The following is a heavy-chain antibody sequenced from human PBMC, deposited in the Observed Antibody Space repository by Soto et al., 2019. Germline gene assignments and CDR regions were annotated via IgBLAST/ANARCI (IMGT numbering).Heavy chain of an antibody. CDR3: ARRQISPPTRGAATARGAMEV. Sequence: QVQLVESGGGVVQPGRSLRLSCAASGFTFNNYGMHWVRQAPGKGLEWVAVIWNDGSNSYYANSVKGRFTISRDNSKNTLHLQMSSLRAEDTAVYYCARRQISPPTRGAATARGAMEVWGQGTTVTVSS. J-gene: IGHJ6*02. V-gene: IGHV3-33*08. CDR1: GFTFNNYG. D-gene: IGHD6-13*01. CDR2: IWNDGSNS.